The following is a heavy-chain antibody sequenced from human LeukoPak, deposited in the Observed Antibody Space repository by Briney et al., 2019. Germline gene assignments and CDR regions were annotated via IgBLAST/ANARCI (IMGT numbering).Heavy chain of an antibody. V-gene: IGHV4-34*01. CDR3: ARGRENYSRAGFGY. CDR2: INHSGST. D-gene: IGHD4-11*01. J-gene: IGHJ4*02. Sequence: SETLSLTCAVYSGSFSAYYWSWIRQPPGKGLEWIGEINHSGSTNYNPSLESRVTVLVDESKNQLSLKLRSVTAADTAVYYCARGRENYSRAGFGYWAQGTLVTVSS. CDR1: SGSFSAYY.